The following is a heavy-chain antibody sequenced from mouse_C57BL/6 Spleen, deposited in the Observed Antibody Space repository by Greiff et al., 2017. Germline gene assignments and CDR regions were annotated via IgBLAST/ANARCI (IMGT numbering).Heavy chain of an antibody. CDR1: GYTFTSYW. D-gene: IGHD2-1*01. CDR2: IHPNSGST. Sequence: VQLQQPGAELVKPGASVKLSCKASGYTFTSYWMHWVKQRPGQGLEWIGMIHPNSGSTNYNEKFKSKATLTVDKSSSTAYMQLSSLTSEDSAVXYCARGMAYGNYVGYWGQGTTLTVSS. CDR3: ARGMAYGNYVGY. J-gene: IGHJ2*01. V-gene: IGHV1-64*01.